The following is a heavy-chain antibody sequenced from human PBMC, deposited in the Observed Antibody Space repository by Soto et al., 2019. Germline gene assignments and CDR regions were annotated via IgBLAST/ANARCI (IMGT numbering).Heavy chain of an antibody. CDR3: ARDGYSGYDYTGYYYYGMDV. CDR1: GYTFTSYG. V-gene: IGHV1-18*01. Sequence: QVQLVQSGAEVKKPGASVKVSCKASGYTFTSYGISWVRQAPGQGLEWMGWISAYNGNTNYAQKLQGRVTTTTDTSTSTAYMELRSLRSDDTAVYYCARDGYSGYDYTGYYYYGMDVWGQGTTVTVSS. D-gene: IGHD5-12*01. J-gene: IGHJ6*02. CDR2: ISAYNGNT.